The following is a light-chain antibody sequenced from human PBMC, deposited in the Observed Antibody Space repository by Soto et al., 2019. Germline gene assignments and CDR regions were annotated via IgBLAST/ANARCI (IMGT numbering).Light chain of an antibody. J-gene: IGKJ2*01. V-gene: IGKV3-20*01. Sequence: EIVLTQSPGTLSLSPGDRATPSCRASQSVSSSDLAWYQQKPGQAPRLLIYGASTRATGIPDRFSGSGSGTDFTLTISRLEPEDFAVYYCQQYGGSPLYTFGQGTKVDIK. CDR3: QQYGGSPLYT. CDR1: QSVSSSD. CDR2: GAS.